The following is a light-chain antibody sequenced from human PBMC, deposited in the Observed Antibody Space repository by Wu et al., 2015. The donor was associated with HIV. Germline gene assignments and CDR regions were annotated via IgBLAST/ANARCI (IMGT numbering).Light chain of an antibody. CDR2: GTS. Sequence: EIVLTQSPGTLSLSPEEGVTLSCRASQTVNNNYLAWYQQKPGQAPRLLIYGTSTRATGIPDRFSGSGSGTDFTLTISRLETEDFAVYYCQQHGSSSWTFGQGTKVEIK. CDR3: QQHGSSSWT. V-gene: IGKV3-20*01. CDR1: QTVNNNY. J-gene: IGKJ1*01.